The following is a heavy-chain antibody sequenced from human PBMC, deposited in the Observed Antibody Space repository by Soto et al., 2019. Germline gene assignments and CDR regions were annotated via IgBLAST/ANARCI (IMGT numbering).Heavy chain of an antibody. CDR2: INPNSGGT. V-gene: IGHV1-2*02. J-gene: IGHJ6*02. Sequence: ASVKVSCKASGYTFTGYYMHWVRQAPGQGLEWMGWINPNSGGTNYAQKFQGRVTMTRDTSISTAYMELSRLRSDDTAVYYCARDPKNYYYGMDVWGQGTTVTSP. CDR3: ARDPKNYYYGMDV. CDR1: GYTFTGYY.